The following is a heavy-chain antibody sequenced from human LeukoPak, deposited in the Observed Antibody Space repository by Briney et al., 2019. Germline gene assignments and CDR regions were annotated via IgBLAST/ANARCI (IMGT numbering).Heavy chain of an antibody. D-gene: IGHD3-3*01. CDR2: ISGSGGST. CDR3: AKDGEIFGVVIGDENYFDY. J-gene: IGHJ4*02. Sequence: GGSLRLSCAASGFTFSSDAMSWVRQAPGKGLEWVSAISGSGGSTYYADSVKGRFTISRDNSKNTLYLQMNSLRAEDTAVYYCAKDGEIFGVVIGDENYFDYWGQGTLVTVSS. V-gene: IGHV3-23*01. CDR1: GFTFSSDA.